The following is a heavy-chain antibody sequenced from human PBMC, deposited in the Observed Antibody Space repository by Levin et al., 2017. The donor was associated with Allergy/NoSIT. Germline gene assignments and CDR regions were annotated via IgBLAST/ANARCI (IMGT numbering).Heavy chain of an antibody. D-gene: IGHD4-23*01. V-gene: IGHV4-39*01. CDR2: IFHTGSA. J-gene: IGHJ4*02. CDR1: GASVTTNNYY. CDR3: TRVVGDGGNFYFDF. Sequence: KASETLSLTCSVSGASVTTNNYYWGWIRQPPGKRLEYIGTIFHTGSAYYHPSLESRVTISVDTSRNQISLKLRSVTAADRAVYYCTRVVGDGGNFYFDFWGQGMLVTVSS.